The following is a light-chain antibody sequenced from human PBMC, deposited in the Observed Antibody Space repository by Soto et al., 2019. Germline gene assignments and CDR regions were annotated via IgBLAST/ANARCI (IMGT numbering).Light chain of an antibody. V-gene: IGKV3-11*01. J-gene: IGKJ1*01. CDR1: QSVSNY. CDR2: DAS. CDR3: QQYANWPPRT. Sequence: EIVLTQSPATLSLSPGERATLSCRASQSVSNYLAWYQQKPGQPPRLLIYDASTRATGIPARFSGGGSVTEYTLTRSRLQSADLAVYDLQQYANWPPRTFAQ.